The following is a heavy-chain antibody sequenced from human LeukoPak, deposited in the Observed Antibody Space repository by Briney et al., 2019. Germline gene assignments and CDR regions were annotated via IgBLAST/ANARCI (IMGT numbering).Heavy chain of an antibody. CDR3: ARADKSSSWSYYYYYYMDV. D-gene: IGHD6-13*01. J-gene: IGHJ6*03. CDR1: GGSISGYY. Sequence: SETLSLTCTVSGGSISGYYWSWIRQPPGKELEWIGYIYESGSTDYNPSLRSRVTISVDTSKNQFSLKLSSVTAADTAVYYCARADKSSSWSYYYYYYMDVWGKGTTVTVSS. V-gene: IGHV4-59*01. CDR2: IYESGST.